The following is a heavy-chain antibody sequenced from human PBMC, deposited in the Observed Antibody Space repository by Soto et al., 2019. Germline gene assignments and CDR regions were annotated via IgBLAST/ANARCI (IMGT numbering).Heavy chain of an antibody. J-gene: IGHJ4*01. V-gene: IGHV5-10-1*01. D-gene: IGHD4-4*01. CDR1: GYSFTSYW. Sequence: PGESLKIACKVSGYSFTSYWISWVRQMPGKGLEWMGRIDPSDSYTNYSPSFQGHVTISADKSISTAYLQWSSLKASDTAMYYCARQGMTTVTTHFDYWGHGTLVTVSS. CDR3: ARQGMTTVTTHFDY. CDR2: IDPSDSYT.